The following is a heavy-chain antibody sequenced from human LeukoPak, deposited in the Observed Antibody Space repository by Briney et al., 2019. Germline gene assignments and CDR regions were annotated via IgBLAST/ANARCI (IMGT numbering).Heavy chain of an antibody. CDR2: IRSKADSYAT. J-gene: IGHJ4*02. D-gene: IGHD3-22*01. CDR1: GFTFSGST. Sequence: GSLRLSCAASGFTFSGSTMHWVRQASGKGLEWVGRIRSKADSYATAYAASVKGRFTISREDSKSTAYLQMNSLKTEDTAVYYCTRTYYYDSIGYDTDFDYWGQGTLVTVSS. CDR3: TRTYYYDSIGYDTDFDY. V-gene: IGHV3-73*01.